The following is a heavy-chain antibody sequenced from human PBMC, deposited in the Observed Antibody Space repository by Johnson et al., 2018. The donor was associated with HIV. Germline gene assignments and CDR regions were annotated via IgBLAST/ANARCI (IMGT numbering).Heavy chain of an antibody. CDR1: GFSFDDYA. CDR2: ISWNSGSI. D-gene: IGHD1-14*01. J-gene: IGHJ3*02. CDR3: ARAGWAKGAFDI. V-gene: IGHV3-9*03. Sequence: QLVESGGGLVQPGRSLRLSCAASGFSFDDYAMYWVRQAPGKGLEWVSDISWNSGSIGYADFVKGRFTISRDNSKNTLYLQMGSLRAEDMAVYYCARAGWAKGAFDIWGQGTLVTVSA.